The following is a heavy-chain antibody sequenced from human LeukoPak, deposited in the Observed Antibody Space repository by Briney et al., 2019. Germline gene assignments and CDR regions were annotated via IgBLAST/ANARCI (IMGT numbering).Heavy chain of an antibody. Sequence: SQTLSLTCAVSGSAVSSDDHFWSWIRQPPGRGLEWTGYIYHRGSTSYNPSLRSRVTVSLDKSRNQFSLNLYSVTAADTAVYYCARAPYDILTGYFLFDSWGQGTLITVSS. V-gene: IGHV4-30-2*01. CDR3: ARAPYDILTGYFLFDS. D-gene: IGHD3-9*01. CDR1: GSAVSSDDHF. CDR2: IYHRGST. J-gene: IGHJ4*02.